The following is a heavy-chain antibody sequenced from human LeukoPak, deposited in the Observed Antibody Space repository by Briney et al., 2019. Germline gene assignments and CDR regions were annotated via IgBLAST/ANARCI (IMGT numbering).Heavy chain of an antibody. V-gene: IGHV3-23*01. CDR1: GFTFSTYA. D-gene: IGHD3/OR15-3a*01. Sequence: GGTLRLSCAASGFTFSTYAMSRVRQAPGKGLEWVSYINGRGGSTYYADSVKGRFTISRDNSKNTLYLQMNGLRADDTAVFYCAKGDGTGALDYWGQGTLVTVSS. CDR2: INGRGGST. J-gene: IGHJ4*02. CDR3: AKGDGTGALDY.